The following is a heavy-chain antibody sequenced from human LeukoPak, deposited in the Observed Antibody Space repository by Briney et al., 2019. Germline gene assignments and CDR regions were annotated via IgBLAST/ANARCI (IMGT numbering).Heavy chain of an antibody. CDR2: TYYSGST. CDR3: ARGGDSSWFDY. CDR1: GGSISSYY. V-gene: IGHV4-59*01. D-gene: IGHD6-19*01. Sequence: SETLSLTCTVSGGSISSYYWSWIRQPPGKRLEWIGYTYYSGSTNYNPSLKSRVTISVDTSKKPFSLKLSSVTAADTVVYYCARGGDSSWFDYWGQGTLVTVSS. J-gene: IGHJ4*02.